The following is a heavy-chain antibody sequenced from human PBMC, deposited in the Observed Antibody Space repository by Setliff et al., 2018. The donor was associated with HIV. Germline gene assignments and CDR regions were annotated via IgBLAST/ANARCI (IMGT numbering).Heavy chain of an antibody. Sequence: PSETLSLTCSVSGGSITTTDYYWTWIRQSPGKGLEWIGSLYSGGGIYRNPSLKSRVIIFVDTSKNQFSLHLNSVTAADTAVYYCATILVYSVYKWFNPWGQGTLVTGSS. CDR3: ATILVYSVYKWFNP. D-gene: IGHD3-3*01. CDR1: GGSITTTDYY. J-gene: IGHJ5*02. V-gene: IGHV4-39*01. CDR2: LYSGGGI.